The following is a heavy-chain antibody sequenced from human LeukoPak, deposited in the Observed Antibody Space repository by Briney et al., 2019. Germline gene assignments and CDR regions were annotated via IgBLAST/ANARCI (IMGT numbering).Heavy chain of an antibody. CDR1: GFTFDDYA. CDR2: ISWNSGTT. D-gene: IGHD2-15*01. V-gene: IGHV3-9*03. Sequence: PGGSLRLSCAASGFTFDDYAMHWVRQAPGKGLEWVSGISWNSGTTGYADSVKGRFTISRDNAKNSLYLQMNSLRAGDMALYYCAKDVSLGYCSGGSCSAHFDHWGQGTLITVSS. J-gene: IGHJ4*02. CDR3: AKDVSLGYCSGGSCSAHFDH.